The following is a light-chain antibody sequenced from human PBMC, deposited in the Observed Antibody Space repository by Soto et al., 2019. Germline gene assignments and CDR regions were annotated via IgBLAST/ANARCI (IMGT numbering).Light chain of an antibody. CDR3: QQYGSATIT. V-gene: IGKV3-20*01. CDR1: QNVSNNY. CDR2: GAS. Sequence: IVLTQSTGILSQSQGERATLSCRASQNVSNNYLAWYQQKPGQAPRLLIYGASSRATGIPDRFSGSGSGTDFTLTISRLEPEDFAVYYCQQYGSATITFGQGTRLEIK. J-gene: IGKJ5*01.